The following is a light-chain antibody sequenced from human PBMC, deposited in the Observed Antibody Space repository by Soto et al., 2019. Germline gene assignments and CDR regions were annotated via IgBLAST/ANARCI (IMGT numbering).Light chain of an antibody. CDR3: QQSSDWPQLT. CDR1: QSVDND. Sequence: EIVMTQAPATLSISPGDSATLSCRASQSVDNDLAWYQQKPGQPSRLIIYDAYTRATGIPARFSGSGSGTDFTPTISSLEPEDFAVYFCQQSSDWPQLTXGGGTKVDIK. CDR2: DAY. J-gene: IGKJ4*01. V-gene: IGKV3-11*01.